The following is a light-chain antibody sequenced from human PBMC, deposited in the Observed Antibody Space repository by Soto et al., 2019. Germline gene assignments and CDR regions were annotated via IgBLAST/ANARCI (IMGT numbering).Light chain of an antibody. J-gene: IGLJ3*02. CDR1: SNDVGSYNF. V-gene: IGLV2-23*01. Sequence: QSAMTQPASVSGSPGQSITISCTGTSNDVGSYNFVSWYQHHPGKAPKLMIYEATKRPSGVSHRFSGSKSGNTASLTISGLQAEDEGEYYCCSYAGSMTWVFGGGTKLTVL. CDR3: CSYAGSMTWV. CDR2: EAT.